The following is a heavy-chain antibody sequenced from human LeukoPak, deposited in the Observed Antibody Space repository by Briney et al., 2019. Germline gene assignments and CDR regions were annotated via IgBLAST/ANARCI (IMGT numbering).Heavy chain of an antibody. Sequence: PGGSLRLSSADSGFTFSSYWMSWVRQAPGKGLEWVSNIKKDGSEKYYVDSVKGRVTISTDNTKNSLYLQMNSLRAAGTAVYYCARDPTRVSNWKPEYWGQGTLFTVSP. CDR2: IKKDGSEK. CDR3: ARDPTRVSNWKPEY. D-gene: IGHD1-20*01. V-gene: IGHV3-7*01. J-gene: IGHJ4*02. CDR1: GFTFSSYW.